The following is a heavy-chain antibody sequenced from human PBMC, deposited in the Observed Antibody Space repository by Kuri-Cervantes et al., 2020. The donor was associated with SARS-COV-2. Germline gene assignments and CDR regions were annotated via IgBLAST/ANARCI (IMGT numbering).Heavy chain of an antibody. J-gene: IGHJ4*02. D-gene: IGHD6-13*01. Sequence: GGSLRLSCAASGFTFSHYGMHWVRQAPGKGLEWVAVISYDAYNKYHADSVKGRFTISRDSSKSTLYLQMNSLRTDDTAVYYCAKMWGSGAIAAAGYDYWGQGTLVTVSS. V-gene: IGHV3-30*18. CDR3: AKMWGSGAIAAAGYDY. CDR2: ISYDAYNK. CDR1: GFTFSHYG.